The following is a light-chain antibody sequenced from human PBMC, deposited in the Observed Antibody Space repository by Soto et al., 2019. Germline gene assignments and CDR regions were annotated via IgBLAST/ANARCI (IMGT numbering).Light chain of an antibody. CDR3: QQYDWLTMYT. CDR2: GGS. V-gene: IGKV3-20*01. J-gene: IGKJ2*01. Sequence: VLTQSPGTLSLSPGERATLSCRASQSVRSSYLAWYQQKPGQAPRLLIYGGSNRSTGIPDRFSGSGSGTDFTLTISRLEPEDSAVYFCQQYDWLTMYTFGQGTKLEIK. CDR1: QSVRSSY.